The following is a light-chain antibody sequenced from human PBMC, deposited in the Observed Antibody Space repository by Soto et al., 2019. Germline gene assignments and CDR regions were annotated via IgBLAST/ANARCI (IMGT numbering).Light chain of an antibody. CDR3: SSYTSGSTWV. Sequence: QSALTQPASVSGSPGQSITISCTGTSSDVGGYNYVSWYQQHPGKAPKLMIYEVSNRPSGVSNRFSGSKSGNKASLTISGLQAEDEADYYCSSYTSGSTWVFGGGTKVTVL. CDR1: SSDVGGYNY. J-gene: IGLJ3*02. CDR2: EVS. V-gene: IGLV2-14*01.